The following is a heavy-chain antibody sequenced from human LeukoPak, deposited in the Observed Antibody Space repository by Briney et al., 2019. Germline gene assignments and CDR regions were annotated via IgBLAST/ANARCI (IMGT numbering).Heavy chain of an antibody. Sequence: SETLSLTCTVSDNSINSYYWSWIRQPAGKGLEWIGRICTSGTIYTSGSTNYNPSLKSRVTMSVDTSKKQVSLKLTSVTAADTAVYYCARAHYDVLTAYYGGWFDPWGQGILVAVSS. CDR1: DNSINSYY. J-gene: IGHJ5*02. CDR3: ARAHYDVLTAYYGGWFDP. D-gene: IGHD3-9*01. CDR2: ICTSGTIYTSGST. V-gene: IGHV4-4*07.